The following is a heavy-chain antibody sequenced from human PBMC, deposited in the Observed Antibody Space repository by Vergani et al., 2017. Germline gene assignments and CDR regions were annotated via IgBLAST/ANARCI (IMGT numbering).Heavy chain of an antibody. D-gene: IGHD2-8*01. CDR1: GFTFSSYA. J-gene: IGHJ4*02. Sequence: EVQLLESGGTLVQPGGSLRLSCAASGFTFSSYAMSWVRQAPGKGLEWVSAISSGGGSTYYPGSVKGRFTISRDNAKNSLYLQMNSLRPEDTAQYYCAKDHGGYCTNGNCLFGSWGQGTPVTVSS. V-gene: IGHV3-23*01. CDR3: AKDHGGYCTNGNCLFGS. CDR2: ISSGGGST.